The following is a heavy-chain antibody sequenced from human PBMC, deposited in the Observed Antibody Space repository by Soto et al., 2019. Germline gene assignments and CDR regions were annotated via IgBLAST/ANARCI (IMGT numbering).Heavy chain of an antibody. D-gene: IGHD3-10*01. J-gene: IGHJ4*02. Sequence: ESGGGVVQPGRSLRLSCAASGFTFRSNGMHWVRQAPGKGLEWVAVISYDGSNKYYADSVKGRFTISRDNSKNTLYLQMSSLRAEDTAVYYCARVGFGDLSNFEYWGQGTLVTVSS. CDR2: ISYDGSNK. CDR1: GFTFRSNG. CDR3: ARVGFGDLSNFEY. V-gene: IGHV3-30*03.